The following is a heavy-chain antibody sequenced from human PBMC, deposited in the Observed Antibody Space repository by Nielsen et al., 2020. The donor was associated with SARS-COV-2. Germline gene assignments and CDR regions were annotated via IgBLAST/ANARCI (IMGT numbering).Heavy chain of an antibody. Sequence: SETLSLTCAVYGGSFSGYYWSWIRQPPGKGLEWIGEINHSGSTNYNPSLKSRVTISVDTSKNQFSLKLSSVTAADTAVYYCAREDSGGNWVYWGQGTLVTVSS. CDR1: GGSFSGYY. J-gene: IGHJ4*02. CDR2: INHSGST. V-gene: IGHV4-34*01. CDR3: AREDSGGNWVY. D-gene: IGHD2-15*01.